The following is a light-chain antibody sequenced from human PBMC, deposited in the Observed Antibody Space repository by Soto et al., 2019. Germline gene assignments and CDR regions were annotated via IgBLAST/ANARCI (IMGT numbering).Light chain of an antibody. CDR2: DAS. J-gene: IGKJ4*01. CDR1: QSVSSY. V-gene: IGKV3-11*01. Sequence: PGERATLSCRASQSVSSYLAWYQQKPGQAPRLLISDASNRATGIPARFSGSGSGTDFTLTVSSLEPEDFAVYYCQQRRDWSLTFGRGTKVEI. CDR3: QQRRDWSLT.